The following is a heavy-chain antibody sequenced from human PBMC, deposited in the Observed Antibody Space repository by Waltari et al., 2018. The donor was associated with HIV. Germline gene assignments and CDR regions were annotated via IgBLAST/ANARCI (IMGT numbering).Heavy chain of an antibody. CDR2: FYPVDSDV. J-gene: IGHJ4*02. Sequence: EVQLVQSGAVMNKPGQSLRISCRAFGYNFTSYYVSWVRQMPGIGLQWMGIFYPVDSDVGYSPSSQGQVTISVDKSVNTAYLHWTRLKASDTAIYYCARLPYSSGWYFDNWGQGTLVTVSS. D-gene: IGHD6-19*01. CDR3: ARLPYSSGWYFDN. CDR1: GYNFTSYY. V-gene: IGHV5-51*03.